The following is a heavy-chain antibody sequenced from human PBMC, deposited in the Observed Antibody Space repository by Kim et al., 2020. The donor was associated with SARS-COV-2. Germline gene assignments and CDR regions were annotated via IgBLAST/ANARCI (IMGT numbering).Heavy chain of an antibody. J-gene: IGHJ3*02. D-gene: IGHD3-9*01. CDR3: ARGGPWDFDWLLSNAFDI. Sequence: QGRVTITADKSTSTAYMELSSLRSEDTAVYYCARGGPWDFDWLLSNAFDIWGQGTMVTVSS. V-gene: IGHV1-69*04.